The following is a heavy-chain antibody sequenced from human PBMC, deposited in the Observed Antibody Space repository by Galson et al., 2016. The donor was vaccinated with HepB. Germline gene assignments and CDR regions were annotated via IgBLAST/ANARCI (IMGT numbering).Heavy chain of an antibody. CDR1: GFTFGAYA. J-gene: IGHJ4*02. Sequence: SLRLSCAASGFTFGAYAVGWVRQAPGKGLEWVSTISGLDDNIYYADAVKGRFTISRDDSKSTLSLQMNSLRAEDTAIYYCAKRAGGNSGHFDYWGQGTLGTVSS. CDR2: ISGLDDNI. D-gene: IGHD4-23*01. CDR3: AKRAGGNSGHFDY. V-gene: IGHV3-23*01.